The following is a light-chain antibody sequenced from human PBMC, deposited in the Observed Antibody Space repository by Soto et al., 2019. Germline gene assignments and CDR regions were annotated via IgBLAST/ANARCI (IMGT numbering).Light chain of an antibody. J-gene: IGLJ1*01. CDR1: SSNIGGNS. CDR3: GSWDSSLSDYV. V-gene: IGLV1-51*01. CDR2: DDN. Sequence: VLTQPPSVSAAPGQKVTISCSGSSSNIGGNSVSWYQQLPGTAPKLLIYDDNKRPSGIPDRFSGSKSGTSATLGITGFQTGDEADYYCGSWDSSLSDYVFGNGTKVTVL.